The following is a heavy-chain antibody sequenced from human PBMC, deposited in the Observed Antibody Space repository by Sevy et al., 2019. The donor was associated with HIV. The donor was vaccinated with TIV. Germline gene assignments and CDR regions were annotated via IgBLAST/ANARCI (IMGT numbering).Heavy chain of an antibody. J-gene: IGHJ5*02. CDR2: MWFDGSNK. D-gene: IGHD4-17*01. V-gene: IGHV3-33*04. CDR1: GFPFTNHG. CDR3: ARDREFYDHGEYRPTSAPDL. Sequence: GGSLRLSCEASGFPFTNHGVHWVRQAPGKGLAWVALMWFDGSNKYYADSVKGRFTVSRDDSKNTLYLQMNSLRADDTAISYCARDREFYDHGEYRPTSAPDLWGQGTLVPVSS.